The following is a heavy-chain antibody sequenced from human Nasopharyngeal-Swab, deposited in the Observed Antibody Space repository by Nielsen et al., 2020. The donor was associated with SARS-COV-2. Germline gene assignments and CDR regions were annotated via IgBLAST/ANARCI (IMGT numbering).Heavy chain of an antibody. CDR1: GFPFNNYG. Sequence: GGSLRLSCAASGFPFNNYGMNWVRQAPGEGLEWVSTVDPSGGSTYYADSVRGRVTISRDNSKNALYLQMNGLRVEDTAIYYCVRSNFLDYWGQGAQVTVSS. D-gene: IGHD3-3*01. CDR3: VRSNFLDY. J-gene: IGHJ4*02. V-gene: IGHV3-23*01. CDR2: VDPSGGST.